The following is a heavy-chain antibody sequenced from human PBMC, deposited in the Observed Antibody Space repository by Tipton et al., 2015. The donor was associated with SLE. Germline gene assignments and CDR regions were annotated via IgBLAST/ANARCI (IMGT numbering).Heavy chain of an antibody. V-gene: IGHV4-61*09. D-gene: IGHD1-26*01. CDR3: AREREWDLLLDAFDI. J-gene: IGHJ3*02. CDR1: GSSITSGNNY. CDR2: IYTSGST. Sequence: TLSLTCTVSGSSITSGNNYWSWIRQPAGKGLEWIGHIYTSGSTNYNPSLKSRVAISLDTSENQFSLKLSSVTAADTALYYCAREREWDLLLDAFDIWGQGTLVTVSS.